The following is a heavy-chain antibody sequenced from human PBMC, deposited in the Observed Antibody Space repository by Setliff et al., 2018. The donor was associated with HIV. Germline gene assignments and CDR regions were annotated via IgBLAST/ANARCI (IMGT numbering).Heavy chain of an antibody. Sequence: PSETLSLTCTVSGGSISSSSSYWGWIRQPPGRGLEWIGSVSYSGSTYYNPSLKSRVTISVDTSKNQFSLRLSSVTAADTAVFFCARGMIWGAYYYYMDVWGTGTTVTVSS. V-gene: IGHV4-39*01. D-gene: IGHD3-16*01. CDR1: GGSISSSSSY. CDR3: ARGMIWGAYYYYMDV. J-gene: IGHJ6*03. CDR2: VSYSGST.